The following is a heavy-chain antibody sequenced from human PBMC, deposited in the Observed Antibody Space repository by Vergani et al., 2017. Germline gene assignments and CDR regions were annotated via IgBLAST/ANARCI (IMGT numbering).Heavy chain of an antibody. D-gene: IGHD5-24*01. Sequence: QVQLVQSGAEVKKPGASVKVSCKASGYTFTSYGISWVRQAPGQGLEWMGWISAYNGNTNYAQKLQGRVTMTTDTSTSTAYMELRSLRSDDTAVYYCAGVMATSGGYYYYYGMDVWGQGTTVTVSS. CDR3: AGVMATSGGYYYYYGMDV. V-gene: IGHV1-18*01. J-gene: IGHJ6*02. CDR2: ISAYNGNT. CDR1: GYTFTSYG.